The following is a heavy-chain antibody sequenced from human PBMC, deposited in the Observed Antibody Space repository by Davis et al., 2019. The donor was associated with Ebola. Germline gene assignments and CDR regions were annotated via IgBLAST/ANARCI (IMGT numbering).Heavy chain of an antibody. J-gene: IGHJ5*02. D-gene: IGHD3-22*01. CDR3: ARLPASYYYDSSGYASRPNWFDP. CDR2: IYYSGST. Sequence: SETLSLTCTVSGGSISSYYWNWIRQPPGKGLEWIGYIYYSGSTNYNPSLKSRVTISVDTSKNQFSLKLSSVTAADTAVYYCARLPASYYYDSSGYASRPNWFDPWGQGTLVTVSS. CDR1: GGSISSYY. V-gene: IGHV4-59*08.